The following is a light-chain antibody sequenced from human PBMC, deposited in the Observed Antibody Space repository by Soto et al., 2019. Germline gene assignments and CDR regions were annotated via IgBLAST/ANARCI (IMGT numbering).Light chain of an antibody. CDR1: QTIGNF. CDR2: AAS. V-gene: IGKV1-39*01. Sequence: DIQMTQSPSSLSASLGDRVTITCRASQTIGNFLNWYQQKPGRAPKLLVYAASSLQSGVPSRLTGSGSGTHFTLTISGLQPADFATYYCQQSYNTPITFGQGTRLEI. CDR3: QQSYNTPIT. J-gene: IGKJ5*01.